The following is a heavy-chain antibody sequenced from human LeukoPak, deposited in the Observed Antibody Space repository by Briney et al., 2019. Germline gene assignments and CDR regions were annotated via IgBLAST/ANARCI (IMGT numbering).Heavy chain of an antibody. CDR2: IYYTGTT. Sequence: SETLSLTCSVSGGPISDTSGYFWGWVRQSPGKGLKWIGSIYYTGTTHYYPSLESRVTISVDMSKNQFSLTLSSVTAADTAVYYCASLRSGGSFNRYFQHWGQGTLVTVSS. J-gene: IGHJ1*01. V-gene: IGHV4-39*01. CDR1: GGPISDTSGYF. CDR3: ASLRSGGSFNRYFQH. D-gene: IGHD2-15*01.